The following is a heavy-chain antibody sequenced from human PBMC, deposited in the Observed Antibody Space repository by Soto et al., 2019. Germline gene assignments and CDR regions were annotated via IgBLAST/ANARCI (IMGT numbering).Heavy chain of an antibody. Sequence: GGSLRLSCTASGFTFGDYAMSWFRQAPGKGLEWVGFIRSKAYGGTTEYAASVKGRFTISRDDSKSIAYLQMNSLKTEDTAVYYCTNEDCSSTSCYNNEKDYWGQGTLVTVSS. CDR1: GFTFGDYA. V-gene: IGHV3-49*03. D-gene: IGHD2-2*02. CDR3: TNEDCSSTSCYNNEKDY. J-gene: IGHJ4*02. CDR2: IRSKAYGGTT.